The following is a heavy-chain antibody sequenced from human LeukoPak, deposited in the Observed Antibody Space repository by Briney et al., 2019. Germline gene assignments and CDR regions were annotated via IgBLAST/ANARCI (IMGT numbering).Heavy chain of an antibody. Sequence: ASVKVSCKATSYISWVRQAPGQGLEWMAWIGSYEGDTSSAQNFRDRLTVTSDTSTGTAYLHLRSLRPDDTVVYYCARDFWNFDDSGGYNRDFDSWGQGTLVTVSS. D-gene: IGHD1-7*01. V-gene: IGHV1-18*04. CDR3: ARDFWNFDDSGGYNRDFDS. CDR2: IGSYEGDT. CDR1: TSY. J-gene: IGHJ5*01.